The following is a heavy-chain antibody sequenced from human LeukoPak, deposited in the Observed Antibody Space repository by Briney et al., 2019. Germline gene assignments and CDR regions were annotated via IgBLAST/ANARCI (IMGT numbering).Heavy chain of an antibody. CDR2: IYASGST. V-gene: IGHV4-4*07. Sequence: PSETLSLICTVSGGSISSYYWSWIRQPAGKGLEWIGRIYASGSTYYNPSLKSRVTMSVDTSKNQFSLRLTTVTAADTAVYYCARGRGELRGLWGQGTLVTVSS. CDR1: GGSISSYY. CDR3: ARGRGELRGL. J-gene: IGHJ4*02. D-gene: IGHD1-26*01.